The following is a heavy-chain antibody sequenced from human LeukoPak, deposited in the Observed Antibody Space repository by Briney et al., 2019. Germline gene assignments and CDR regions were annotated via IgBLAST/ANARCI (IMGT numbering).Heavy chain of an antibody. D-gene: IGHD1-26*01. V-gene: IGHV4-59*01. Sequence: PSETLSLTCTVSGGSISSYYWSWIRQPPGKGLEWIGYIYYSGSTNYNPSLKSRVTISVDTSKNQFSLKLSSVTAADTAVYYCAREDWELYYFDYWGQGTLVTVSS. CDR1: GGSISSYY. CDR3: AREDWELYYFDY. CDR2: IYYSGST. J-gene: IGHJ4*02.